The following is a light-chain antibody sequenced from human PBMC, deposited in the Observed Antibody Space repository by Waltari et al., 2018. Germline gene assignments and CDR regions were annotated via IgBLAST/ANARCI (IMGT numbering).Light chain of an antibody. V-gene: IGKV1-39*01. J-gene: IGKJ2*01. CDR1: QSISSY. CDR3: QQSYSTPYT. CDR2: AAS. Sequence: DIQMTQSPSSLSASVGDRVTITCRASQSISSYLNWYQQKPGKAPKLRIYAASSVQSGVPSRFSGSGSGTDFTLTISSLQPEDFATDYCQQSYSTPYTFGQGTKLEIK.